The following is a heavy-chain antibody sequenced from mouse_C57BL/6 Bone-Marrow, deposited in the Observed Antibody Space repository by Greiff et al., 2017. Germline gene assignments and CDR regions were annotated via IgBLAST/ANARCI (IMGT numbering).Heavy chain of an antibody. J-gene: IGHJ1*03. CDR2: IWRGGST. CDR3: AKETLYYGSSYEYFDV. V-gene: IGHV2-5*01. CDR1: GFSLTSYG. D-gene: IGHD1-1*01. Sequence: VQLQESGPGLVQPSQSLSITCTVSGFSLTSYGVHWVRQSPGKGLEWLGVIWRGGSTDYNAAFMSRLSITTDNSKSQVFFKMNSLQADDTAIYYCAKETLYYGSSYEYFDVWGTGTTVTVSS.